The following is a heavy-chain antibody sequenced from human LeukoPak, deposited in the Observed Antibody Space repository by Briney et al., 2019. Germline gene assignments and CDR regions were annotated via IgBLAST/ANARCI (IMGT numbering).Heavy chain of an antibody. D-gene: IGHD2-21*01. CDR3: ARGHIGP. V-gene: IGHV4-34*01. CDR1: GGSFSGYF. CDR2: INHNGGT. J-gene: IGHJ5*02. Sequence: SETLSLTCAVYGGSFSGYFWSWIRQPPGKGLEWIGDINHNGGTNYNPSLKSRVTISVDTSKSQFSLKLSSVTAADTAVYYCARGHIGPWGQGTLVTVSS.